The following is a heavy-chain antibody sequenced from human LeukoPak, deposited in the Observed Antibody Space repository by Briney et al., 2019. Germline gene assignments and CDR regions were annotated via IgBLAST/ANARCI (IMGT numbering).Heavy chain of an antibody. Sequence: ASVKVSCKASGYTFTSYGISWVRQAPGQGLEWMGWISAYNGNTNYAQKFQGRVTITADKSTSTAYMELSSLRSEDTAVYYCARDLDDSSGYYPSWGQGTLVTVSP. V-gene: IGHV1-18*01. CDR3: ARDLDDSSGYYPS. J-gene: IGHJ5*02. D-gene: IGHD3-22*01. CDR1: GYTFTSYG. CDR2: ISAYNGNT.